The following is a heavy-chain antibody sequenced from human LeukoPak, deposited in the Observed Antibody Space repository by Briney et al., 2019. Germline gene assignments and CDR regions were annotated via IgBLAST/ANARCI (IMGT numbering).Heavy chain of an antibody. J-gene: IGHJ6*02. CDR1: GFTFSSYS. D-gene: IGHD4-17*01. CDR3: ARASTTHAEYYYYYYGMDV. CDR2: ISSSSSTI. Sequence: GGSLRLSCAASGFTFSSYSMNWVRQAPGKGLEWVSYISSSSSTIYYADSVKGRFTISRDNAKNSLYLQMNSLRAEDTAVYYCARASTTHAEYYYYYYGMDVWGQGTTVTVSS. V-gene: IGHV3-48*01.